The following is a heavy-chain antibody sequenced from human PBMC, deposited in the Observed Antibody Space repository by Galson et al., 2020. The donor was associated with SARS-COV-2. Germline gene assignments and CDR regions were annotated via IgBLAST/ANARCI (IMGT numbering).Heavy chain of an antibody. CDR3: ARGPIGYNAGKFDL. CDR2: INQDESQK. Sequence: GGSLRLSCSASGFSFSNYWMNWVRQAPGKGLEWVANINQDESQKYFVDSVRGRLTISRDNAKNSLFLQMNSLRADDTAVYYCARGPIGYNAGKFDLWGQGALVTVAS. D-gene: IGHD3-10*01. V-gene: IGHV3-7*03. J-gene: IGHJ5*02. CDR1: GFSFSNYW.